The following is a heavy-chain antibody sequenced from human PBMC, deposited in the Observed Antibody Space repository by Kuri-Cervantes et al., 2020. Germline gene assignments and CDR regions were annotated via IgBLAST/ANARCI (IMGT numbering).Heavy chain of an antibody. J-gene: IGHJ6*03. Sequence: LSLTCAASGFTFSSYGMHWVRQAPGRGLEWVAVIWYDGSNKYYADSVKGRFTISRDNAKNSLYLQMNSLRVEDTAVYYCARDRPFVTIPTGNYYYMDVWGKGTTVTVSS. V-gene: IGHV3-33*08. D-gene: IGHD1-1*01. CDR2: IWYDGSNK. CDR3: ARDRPFVTIPTGNYYYMDV. CDR1: GFTFSSYG.